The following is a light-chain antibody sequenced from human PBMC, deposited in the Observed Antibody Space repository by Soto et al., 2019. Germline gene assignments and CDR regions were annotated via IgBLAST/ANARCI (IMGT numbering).Light chain of an antibody. CDR3: QQYRMSPNT. J-gene: IGKJ5*01. Sequence: EIVLTQSPGTLSLSPGERAALSCRASQSVSNNYLAWYQLRPGQAPRLLIYGASTRATGIPDRFSGSGSGTDFSLTIRGLKPEDFAVYYCQQYRMSPNTFGQGTRLE. V-gene: IGKV3-20*01. CDR2: GAS. CDR1: QSVSNNY.